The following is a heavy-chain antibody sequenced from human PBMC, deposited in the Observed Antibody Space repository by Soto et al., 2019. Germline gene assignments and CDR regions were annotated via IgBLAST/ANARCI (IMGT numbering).Heavy chain of an antibody. V-gene: IGHV3-23*01. Sequence: EVQLLESGGGLEQPGGSLRLSCAASGFTFSNYAMSWVRQAPGKGLEWVSTVSGSGGSTYYADSVKGRFTISRDNSKNTLXXXXXXXXXXXXXXXXXXXXXXXXXXXXXXXPEPYFDYWGQGTLVTVSS. CDR1: GFTFSNYA. J-gene: IGHJ4*02. CDR3: XXXXXXXXXXXXXXPEPYFDY. CDR2: VSGSGGST. D-gene: IGHD1-1*01.